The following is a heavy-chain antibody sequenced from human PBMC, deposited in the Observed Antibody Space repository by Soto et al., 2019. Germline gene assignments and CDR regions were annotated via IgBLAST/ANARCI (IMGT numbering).Heavy chain of an antibody. V-gene: IGHV3-15*05. CDR3: TTGIGTSDY. Sequence: EVQLVESGGGLVKPGGSLRLACAGSGCTFDTAWMSWVRQAPGKGPEWVGRIKRKTDGGTTDYAAPVEGRFSISKDESTTTLYLQMNSLKTEDAAVYYCTTGIGTSDYSGQGTLVAVSS. CDR2: IKRKTDGGTT. D-gene: IGHD2-2*01. J-gene: IGHJ4*02. CDR1: GCTFDTAW.